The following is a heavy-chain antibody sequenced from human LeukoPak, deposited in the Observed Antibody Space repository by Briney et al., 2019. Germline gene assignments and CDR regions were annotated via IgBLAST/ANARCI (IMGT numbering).Heavy chain of an antibody. J-gene: IGHJ3*02. CDR1: GFTFTSHD. CDR3: ARSTIQVYYYDSRAAFDI. CDR2: MNPNSGDT. V-gene: IGHV1-8*01. Sequence: ASVKVSCKASGFTFTSHDFNWVRQATGQGLEWMGWMNPNSGDTGYAQKFQGRVTMTRDTSINTVYMELSSLNSEDTAVYYCARSTIQVYYYDSRAAFDIWGQGTMVTVSS. D-gene: IGHD3-22*01.